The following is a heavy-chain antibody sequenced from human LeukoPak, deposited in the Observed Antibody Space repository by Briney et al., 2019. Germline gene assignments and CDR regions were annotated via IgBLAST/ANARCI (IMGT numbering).Heavy chain of an antibody. D-gene: IGHD3-22*01. V-gene: IGHV3-23*01. Sequence: GGSLRLSCAASGFTFSIYAMGWVRQTPGKGLEWVSAISGSGGNTYYADSVKGRFTISRDNSKNTLYLQLNTLRAEDTAVYYCAKDRENYYDSSGPIGSRYFDYWGQGTLVTVSS. CDR2: ISGSGGNT. CDR1: GFTFSIYA. CDR3: AKDRENYYDSSGPIGSRYFDY. J-gene: IGHJ4*02.